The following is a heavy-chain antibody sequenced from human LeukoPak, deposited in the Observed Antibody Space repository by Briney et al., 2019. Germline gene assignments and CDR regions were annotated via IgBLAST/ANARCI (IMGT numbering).Heavy chain of an antibody. CDR2: IYYSGST. D-gene: IGHD3-22*01. V-gene: IGHV4-59*01. J-gene: IGHJ6*03. CDR1: GGSISSYY. Sequence: SETLSLTCTVSGGSISSYYWSWIRQPPGKGLEWIGYIYYSGSTNYNASLKSRVTISVDTSKNQFSLKLSSVTAADTAVYYCARDRDYYDSSGPPTADYYMDVWGKGTTVSVS. CDR3: ARDRDYYDSSGPPTADYYMDV.